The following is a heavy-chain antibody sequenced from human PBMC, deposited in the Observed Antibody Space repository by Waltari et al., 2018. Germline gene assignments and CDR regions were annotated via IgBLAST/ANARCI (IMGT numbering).Heavy chain of an antibody. Sequence: VQLVQSGAEVKKPGSSVKVSCKASGGTVGSYAIRWVRPAPGQGLEWVSSISGSGGSTYYADSVKGRFTISRDNSKTTLYLQMNSLRAEDTAVYYCAKADDSSGYYYSYYFDYWGQGTLVTVSS. CDR2: ISGSGGST. CDR1: GGTVGSYA. V-gene: IGHV3-23*04. CDR3: AKADDSSGYYYSYYFDY. J-gene: IGHJ4*02. D-gene: IGHD3-22*01.